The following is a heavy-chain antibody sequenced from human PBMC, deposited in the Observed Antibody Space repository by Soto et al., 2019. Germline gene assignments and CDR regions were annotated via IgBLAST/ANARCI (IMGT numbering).Heavy chain of an antibody. CDR2: ISGSGDYT. CDR1: GFTFSSSA. D-gene: IGHD1-1*01. CDR3: AKENAFKFGN. J-gene: IGHJ4*02. Sequence: GGSLRLSCAASGFTFSSSAMSWVRQAPGKGLEWVSAISGSGDYTFYTDSVKGRFTISRDSSKNTLYLQMNSLRAEDTALYYCAKENAFKFGNWGQGNLVTVSS. V-gene: IGHV3-23*01.